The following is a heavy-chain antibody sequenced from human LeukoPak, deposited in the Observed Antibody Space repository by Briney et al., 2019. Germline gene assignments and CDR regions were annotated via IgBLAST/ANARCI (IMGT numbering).Heavy chain of an antibody. CDR3: AKAYGDFVYAFDI. V-gene: IGHV3-30*02. J-gene: IGHJ3*02. Sequence: PGGSLRLSCAASGFTFRTHGMHWVRQAPGKGLEWVAFIRYDGVDKYYGDSVKSRFTISRDNSKNVLYLQMNSLRPEDTAIYYCAKAYGDFVYAFDIWGLGTMVTVSS. CDR1: GFTFRTHG. CDR2: IRYDGVDK. D-gene: IGHD4-17*01.